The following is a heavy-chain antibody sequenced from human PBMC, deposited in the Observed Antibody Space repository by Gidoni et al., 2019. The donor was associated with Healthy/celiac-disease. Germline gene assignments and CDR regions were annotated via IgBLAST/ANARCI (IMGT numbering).Heavy chain of an antibody. J-gene: IGHJ3*02. Sequence: QVQLQASGPGLVEPSEPLSRTCTVSGGSIRSYYWSWIRQPPGKGLEWIGYIYYVGSTNYNPSLKSRVTISVDTSKNHFALKLSSVTAADTAVYYGARQARHYDILTGYYNAGAFDIWGQGTMVTVSS. CDR1: GGSIRSYY. CDR3: ARQARHYDILTGYYNAGAFDI. D-gene: IGHD3-9*01. CDR2: IYYVGST. V-gene: IGHV4-59*08.